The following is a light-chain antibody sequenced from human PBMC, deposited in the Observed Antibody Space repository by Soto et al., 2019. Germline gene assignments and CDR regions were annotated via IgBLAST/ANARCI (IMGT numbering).Light chain of an antibody. V-gene: IGKV3-11*01. CDR1: QSVSSY. CDR3: QQYNNWPPGRT. Sequence: EIVLTQSPATLSLSPGERATLSCRASQSVSSYLAWYQQKPGQAPRLLIYDASNRATGIPARFSGSGSGTEFTLTISSLQSEDFAVYYCQQYNNWPPGRTFGQGTKVDIK. J-gene: IGKJ1*01. CDR2: DAS.